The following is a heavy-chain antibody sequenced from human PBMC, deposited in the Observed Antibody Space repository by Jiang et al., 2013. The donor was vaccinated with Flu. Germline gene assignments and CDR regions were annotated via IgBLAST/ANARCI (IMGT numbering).Heavy chain of an antibody. V-gene: IGHV3-53*04. CDR1: GFTVSNNY. D-gene: IGHD5-12*01. CDR3: ARGGYSGYVLGY. Sequence: VQLVESGGGLIQPGGSLRLSCVASGFTVSNNYMSWVRQAPGKGLEWVSLIYSNGNTYYADSVKGRFTISRHNSNNTLSLQMNSLRSEDTAVYYCARGGYSGYVLGYWGQGTLVTVSS. CDR2: IYSNGNT. J-gene: IGHJ4*02.